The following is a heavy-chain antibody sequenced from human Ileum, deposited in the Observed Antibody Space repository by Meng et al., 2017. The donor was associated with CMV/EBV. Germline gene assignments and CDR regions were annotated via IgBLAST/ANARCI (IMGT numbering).Heavy chain of an antibody. CDR1: GFSISTYG. Sequence: GESLKISCAASGFSISTYGMHWVRQAPGKGLEWLSFIRYDGSDKYYADSVKGRFAISRNNSKNMLFLQMNSLRSDDSAMYYCARGLVEGDLWGQGTLVTVSS. V-gene: IGHV3-30*02. CDR3: ARGLVEGDL. D-gene: IGHD2-21*01. J-gene: IGHJ4*02. CDR2: IRYDGSDK.